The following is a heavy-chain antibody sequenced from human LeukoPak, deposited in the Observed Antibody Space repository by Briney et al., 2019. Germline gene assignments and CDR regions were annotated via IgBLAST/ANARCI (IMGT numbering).Heavy chain of an antibody. V-gene: IGHV3-11*01. CDR3: ATPRTAAGSEPYDY. CDR2: ISSSGSTI. D-gene: IGHD6-13*01. J-gene: IGHJ4*02. CDR1: GFTFSDYY. Sequence: GGSLRLSCAASGFTFSDYYVSWIRQAPGKGLEWVSYISSSGSTIYYADSVKGRFTISRDNAKSSLYLQMNSLRAEDTAVYYCATPRTAAGSEPYDYWGQGTLVTVSS.